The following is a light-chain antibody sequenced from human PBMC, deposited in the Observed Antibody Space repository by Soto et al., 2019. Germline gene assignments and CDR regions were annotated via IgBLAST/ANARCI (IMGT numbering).Light chain of an antibody. Sequence: QSALTQPASVSGSPGKSIAISCTGPSSDVGNYHYVSWYQQHPGKAPKLMIYDVSNRPSGVSNRFSGSKSGNTASLTISGLQPEDEADYYCNSYTSSRTYVFGTGTKLTVL. J-gene: IGLJ1*01. CDR2: DVS. V-gene: IGLV2-14*03. CDR3: NSYTSSRTYV. CDR1: SSDVGNYHY.